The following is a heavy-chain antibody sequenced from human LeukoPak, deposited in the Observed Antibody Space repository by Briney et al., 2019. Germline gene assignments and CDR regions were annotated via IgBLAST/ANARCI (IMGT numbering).Heavy chain of an antibody. D-gene: IGHD2-15*01. CDR3: AKSGLNRFDY. CDR1: GFTFSTYA. CDR2: ISGRGGST. V-gene: IGHV3-23*01. J-gene: IGHJ4*02. Sequence: GGTLRLSCAASGFTFSTYAMSWVRQAPGKGLEWGSNISGRGGSTSYADSGKGRFTVSRDESKNTLYLRMSSLRVEDTAIYYCAKSGLNRFDYWGQGPLVTVPS.